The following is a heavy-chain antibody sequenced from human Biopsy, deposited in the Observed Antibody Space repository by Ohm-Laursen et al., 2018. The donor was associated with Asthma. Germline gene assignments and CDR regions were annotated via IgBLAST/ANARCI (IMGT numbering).Heavy chain of an antibody. J-gene: IGHJ5*02. CDR1: GGSISSSSYY. CDR3: ARDLSFYDSSGYYRRWFDP. D-gene: IGHD3-22*01. CDR2: IYYSGST. Sequence: SQTLSLTCTVSGGSISSSSYYWGWIRQPPGKGLEWIGYIYYSGSTYYNPSLKSRVTISVDTSKNQFSLKLSSVTAADTAVYYCARDLSFYDSSGYYRRWFDPWGQGTLVTVSP. V-gene: IGHV4-30-4*08.